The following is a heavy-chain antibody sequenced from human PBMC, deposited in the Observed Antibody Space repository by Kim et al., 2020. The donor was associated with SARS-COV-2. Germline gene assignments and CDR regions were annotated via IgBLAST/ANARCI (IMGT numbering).Heavy chain of an antibody. CDR1: GGSISSSSYY. J-gene: IGHJ3*02. V-gene: IGHV4-39*01. CDR2: IYYSGST. D-gene: IGHD1-1*01. CDR3: ARRPGLERLSFHRAFDI. Sequence: SETLSLTCTVSGGSISSSSYYWGWIRQPPGKGLEWIGSIYYSGSTYYNPSLKSRVTISVDTSKNQFSLKLSSVTAADTAVYYCARRPGLERLSFHRAFDIWGQGTMVTVSS.